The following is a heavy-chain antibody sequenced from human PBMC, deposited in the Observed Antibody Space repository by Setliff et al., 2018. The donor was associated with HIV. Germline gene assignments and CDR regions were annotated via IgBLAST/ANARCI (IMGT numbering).Heavy chain of an antibody. D-gene: IGHD3-10*01. CDR3: ARGRFHRLHRPYSGSGSLGIQYFDY. V-gene: IGHV4-34*01. Sequence: SETLSLTCAVYGGSLNGYSWTWIRQPPGKGLEWIGGINHSGSNNYNPSLKSRDTISVDTSKSHFSLRLNSVTAMDTALYYCARGRFHRLHRPYSGSGSLGIQYFDYWGQGTLVTVSS. J-gene: IGHJ4*02. CDR2: INHSGSN. CDR1: GGSLNGYS.